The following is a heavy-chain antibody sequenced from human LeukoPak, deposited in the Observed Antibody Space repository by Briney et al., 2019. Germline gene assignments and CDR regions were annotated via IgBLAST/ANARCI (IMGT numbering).Heavy chain of an antibody. J-gene: IGHJ5*02. CDR2: IHHSGTT. CDR1: GGSIDSSFW. Sequence: SETLSLTCAVSGGSIDSSFWWSWVRQPPGKGLEWIGEIHHSGTTNYNPSLKSRLTISVDKSRNVFSLNLTSVTAADTAVYYCARGDGRFNYGEWGWFDPWGQGTLVTVSS. CDR3: ARGDGRFNYGEWGWFDP. D-gene: IGHD4-17*01. V-gene: IGHV4-4*02.